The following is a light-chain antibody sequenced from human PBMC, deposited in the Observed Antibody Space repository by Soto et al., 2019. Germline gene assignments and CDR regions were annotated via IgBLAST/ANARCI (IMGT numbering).Light chain of an antibody. Sequence: DIQMPPSPSAMSASVGDRVTITCRASQGISNYLAWFQQKPGKVPQRLIYAASSLQSAVPSRFSGSGSGTEFTLTISTLQPEDFATYYCLQHKSYPYSFGQGTKLEIK. CDR2: AAS. V-gene: IGKV1-17*03. CDR1: QGISNY. CDR3: LQHKSYPYS. J-gene: IGKJ2*01.